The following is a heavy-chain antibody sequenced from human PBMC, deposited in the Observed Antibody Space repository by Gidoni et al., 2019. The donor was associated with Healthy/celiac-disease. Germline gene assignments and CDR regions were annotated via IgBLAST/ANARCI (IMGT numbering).Heavy chain of an antibody. CDR2: INHSGST. J-gene: IGHJ4*02. Sequence: QVQLQQSGAGLLTPSETLSLTCAVYGGSFSGYYWSWIRQPPGKGLEWIGEINHSGSTNYNPSLKSRVTISVDTSKNQFSLKLSSVTAADTAVYYCASSQGDYWGQGTLVTVSS. V-gene: IGHV4-34*01. CDR3: ASSQGDY. CDR1: GGSFSGYY.